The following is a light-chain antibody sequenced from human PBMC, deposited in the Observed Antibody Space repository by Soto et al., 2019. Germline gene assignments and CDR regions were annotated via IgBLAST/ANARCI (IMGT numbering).Light chain of an antibody. CDR1: QSVNNN. CDR2: GAS. CDR3: QQYTHWTVMYT. J-gene: IGKJ2*01. Sequence: EIVMTQYPATLSVSPVERATLSCRASQSVNNNLAWYQQKPGQHPRLLRYGASTRATGIPDRVSGSGSGTDFTLPINNLQSEDFAVYYCQQYTHWTVMYTFGQGNKLELK. V-gene: IGKV3-15*01.